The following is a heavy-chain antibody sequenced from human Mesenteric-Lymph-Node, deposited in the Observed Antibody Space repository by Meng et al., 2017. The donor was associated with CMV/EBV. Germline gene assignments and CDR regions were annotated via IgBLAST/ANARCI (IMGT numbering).Heavy chain of an antibody. CDR3: AKDRGGSYNY. D-gene: IGHD1-26*01. V-gene: IGHV3-30*18. CDR1: GFTFSNRA. J-gene: IGHJ4*02. CDR2: ISYDGSNI. Sequence: GGSLRLSCAASGFTFSNRAMHWVRQAPGKGLEWVSIISYDGSNIHYADSVKGRFTISRDNFKNTVYLQMNSLRPEDTAVYYCAKDRGGSYNYWGQGTLVTVSS.